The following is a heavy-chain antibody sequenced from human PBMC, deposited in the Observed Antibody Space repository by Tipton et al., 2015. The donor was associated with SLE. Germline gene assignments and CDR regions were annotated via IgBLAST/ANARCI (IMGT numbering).Heavy chain of an antibody. Sequence: TLSLTCAVYGQSLSGFYWSWIRQSPGKGLEWSGQINDNGRTKDNPSLNSRVTISVDTSKNQFSLKLSSVTATDTAVYYCARPDVYCTTTRCRGDEYMDVWGKGTTVIVSS. D-gene: IGHD2-8*01. CDR3: ARPDVYCTTTRCRGDEYMDV. J-gene: IGHJ6*04. CDR2: INDNGRT. V-gene: IGHV4-34*01. CDR1: GQSLSGFY.